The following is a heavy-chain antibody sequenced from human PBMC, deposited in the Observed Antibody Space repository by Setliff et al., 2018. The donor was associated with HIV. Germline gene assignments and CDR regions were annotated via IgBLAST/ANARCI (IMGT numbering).Heavy chain of an antibody. D-gene: IGHD3-22*01. J-gene: IGHJ6*03. CDR2: MNPDSRNT. V-gene: IGHV1-8*02. Sequence: ASVKVSCKPSGYTFTNYDINWVRQAAGQGLEWMGWMNPDSRNTGYAQRFEGSVTMTWDTSTSTAYMELNNVKFEDTATYYCARAFFFDTSGYRSYYHYMDVWGKGTTVTVSS. CDR1: GYTFTNYD. CDR3: ARAFFFDTSGYRSYYHYMDV.